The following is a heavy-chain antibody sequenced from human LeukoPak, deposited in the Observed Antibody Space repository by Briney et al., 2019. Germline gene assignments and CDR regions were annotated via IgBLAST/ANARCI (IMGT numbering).Heavy chain of an antibody. CDR2: IYTSGST. V-gene: IGHV4-4*07. Sequence: SETLSLTCTVSGGSISSYYWSWIRQPAGKGLEWIGRIYTSGSTNYNPSLKSRVTISVDTSKNQFSLKLSSVTAADTAVYYCARDSWGIAAAGSNMDVWGKGTTVTVSS. D-gene: IGHD6-13*01. CDR3: ARDSWGIAAAGSNMDV. CDR1: GGSISSYY. J-gene: IGHJ6*03.